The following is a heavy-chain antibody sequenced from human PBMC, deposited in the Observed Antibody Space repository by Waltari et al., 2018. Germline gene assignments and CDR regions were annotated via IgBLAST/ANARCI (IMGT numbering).Heavy chain of an antibody. D-gene: IGHD1-1*01. CDR1: GGTFSSYA. V-gene: IGHV1-69*11. J-gene: IGHJ4*02. CDR3: ARFFTGGTNFDY. Sequence: QVQLVQSGAEVKKPGSSVKVSCKASGGTFSSYAISWVRQAPGQGLEWMGGIIPFLGRANYAQKFQGRVTITADESTSTAYMELSSLRSEDTAVYYCARFFTGGTNFDYWGQGTLVTVSS. CDR2: IIPFLGRA.